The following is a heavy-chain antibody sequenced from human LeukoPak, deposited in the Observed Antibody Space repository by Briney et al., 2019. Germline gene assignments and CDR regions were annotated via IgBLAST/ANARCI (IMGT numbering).Heavy chain of an antibody. D-gene: IGHD6-6*01. CDR1: GFTFSDYY. CDR2: ISSSGSTI. Sequence: PGGSLRLSCAASGFTFSDYYMSWIRQAPGKGLEWVSYISSSGSTIYYADSVKGRFTISRDNAKNSLYLQMNSLRAEDTAVYYCARSIAARLVPEYFDYWGQGTLVTVSS. J-gene: IGHJ4*02. CDR3: ARSIAARLVPEYFDY. V-gene: IGHV3-11*04.